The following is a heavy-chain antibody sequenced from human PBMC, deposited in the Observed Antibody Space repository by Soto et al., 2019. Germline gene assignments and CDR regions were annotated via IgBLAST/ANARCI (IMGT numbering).Heavy chain of an antibody. D-gene: IGHD1-26*01. V-gene: IGHV5-51*01. CDR3: ARISGSYYYYYGMDV. J-gene: IGHJ6*02. CDR2: IYPGDSDT. CDR1: GYSFTSYW. Sequence: PGESLKISCKGSGYSFTSYWIGWVRQMPGKGLEWMGIIYPGDSDTRYSPSFQGQVTISADKSISTAYLQWSSLKASDTAMYYCARISGSYYYYYGMDVWGQGTTVTVS.